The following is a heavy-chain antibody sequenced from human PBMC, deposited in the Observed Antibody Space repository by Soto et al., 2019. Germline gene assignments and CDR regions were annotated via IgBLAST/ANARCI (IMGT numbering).Heavy chain of an antibody. V-gene: IGHV1-69*12. CDR1: GGTFRTYA. J-gene: IGHJ6*02. CDR3: ANGAVAGTPTSYYYYGMDV. D-gene: IGHD6-19*01. CDR2: MVPIFGTV. Sequence: QVQLLQSGAEVKKPGSSVRVSCEASGGTFRTYAISWVRQAPGQGLEWMGGMVPIFGTVYYAQKFQGRVTTTADESTTTVYMDLRSLSAEDTAVYYCANGAVAGTPTSYYYYGMDVWGQGTTVTVSS.